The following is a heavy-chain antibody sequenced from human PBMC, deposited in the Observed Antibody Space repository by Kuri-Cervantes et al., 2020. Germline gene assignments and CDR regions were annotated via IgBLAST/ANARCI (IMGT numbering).Heavy chain of an antibody. J-gene: IGHJ4*02. CDR3: AKDLGYSSSRTFDY. D-gene: IGHD6-13*01. Sequence: SCAASGFTFSSYGIHWVRQAPGKGLEWVAVISYDGSNKYYADSVKGRFTISRDNSKNTLYLQMNSLRAEDTAVYYCAKDLGYSSSRTFDYWAREPWSPSPQ. V-gene: IGHV3-30*18. CDR2: ISYDGSNK. CDR1: GFTFSSYG.